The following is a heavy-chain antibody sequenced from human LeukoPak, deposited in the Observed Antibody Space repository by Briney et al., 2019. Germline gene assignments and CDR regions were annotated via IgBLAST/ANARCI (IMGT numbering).Heavy chain of an antibody. D-gene: IGHD3-10*01. CDR1: GGTFGSYA. V-gene: IGHV1-69*13. J-gene: IGHJ6*02. Sequence: ASVKVSCKASGGTFGSYAISWVRQAPGQGLEWMGGIIPIFGTANYAQKFQGRVTITADESTSTAYMELSSLRSEDTAVYYCARDSVTMVREVYYGMDVWGQGTTVTVSS. CDR2: IIPIFGTA. CDR3: ARDSVTMVREVYYGMDV.